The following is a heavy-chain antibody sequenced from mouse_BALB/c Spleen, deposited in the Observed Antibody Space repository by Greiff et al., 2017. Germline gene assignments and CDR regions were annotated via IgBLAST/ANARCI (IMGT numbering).Heavy chain of an antibody. Sequence: QVQLQQPGAELVKPGAPVKLSCKASGYTFTSYWMNWVKQRPGRGLEWIGRIDPSDSETHYNQKFKDKATLTVDKSSSTAYIQLSSLTSEDSAVYYCARNGNYRYDEAYWGQGTLVTVSA. D-gene: IGHD2-14*01. V-gene: IGHV1-69*02. CDR2: IDPSDSET. CDR3: ARNGNYRYDEAY. J-gene: IGHJ3*01. CDR1: GYTFTSYW.